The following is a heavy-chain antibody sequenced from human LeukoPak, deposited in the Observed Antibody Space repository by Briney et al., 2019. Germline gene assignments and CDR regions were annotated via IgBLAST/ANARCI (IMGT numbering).Heavy chain of an antibody. D-gene: IGHD2-2*01. CDR1: GFTFSSYE. J-gene: IGHJ4*02. CDR3: ARSPSHQLPHLFDY. V-gene: IGHV3-48*03. CDR2: ISSSGSTI. Sequence: GGSLRLSCAASGFTFSSYEMNWVRQAPGKGLEWVSYISSSGSTIYYADSVKGRFTISRDNAKNSLYLQMSSLRAEDTAVYYCARSPSHQLPHLFDYWGQGTLVTVSS.